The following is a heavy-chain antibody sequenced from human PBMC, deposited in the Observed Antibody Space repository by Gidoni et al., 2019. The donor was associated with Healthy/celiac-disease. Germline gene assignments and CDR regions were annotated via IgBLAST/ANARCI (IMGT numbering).Heavy chain of an antibody. CDR2: RHPGDVRT. CDR1: GDTFTSYY. V-gene: IGHV1-46*01. CDR3: ARYKTSGAPRRAFDI. J-gene: IGHJ3*02. Sequence: QVQLVQSGAEVKKPGAAVKVSCKAAGDTFTSYYLHWVRQAPGQGLEWMGIRHPGDVRTGSAQKFQGRVTMPRNTPPRTVYMARRSLISGDTAVYYCARYKTSGAPRRAFDIGGRGTMVPVSS. D-gene: IGHD1-20*01.